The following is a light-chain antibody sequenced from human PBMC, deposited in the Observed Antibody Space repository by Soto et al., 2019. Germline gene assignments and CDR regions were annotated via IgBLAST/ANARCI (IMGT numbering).Light chain of an antibody. CDR2: GAS. CDR3: QQYGSSPIT. Sequence: EIVLTQSPGTLSLSPGEGATLSCRASQTVSTNYLAWYQQKPGQAPRLLIYGASKRATGIPDRFSGSGSGTDFTLTISRLEPEDFAVYYCQQYGSSPITFGQGTRLEIK. CDR1: QTVSTNY. J-gene: IGKJ5*01. V-gene: IGKV3-20*01.